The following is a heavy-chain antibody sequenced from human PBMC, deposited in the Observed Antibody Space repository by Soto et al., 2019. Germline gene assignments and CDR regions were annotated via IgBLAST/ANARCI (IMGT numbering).Heavy chain of an antibody. CDR3: ARGQAAMNDAFDI. V-gene: IGHV4-4*07. CDR2: IYSSGST. D-gene: IGHD5-18*01. J-gene: IGHJ3*02. Sequence: PSETLSLTCTVSGGSISSYYWRWIRQPAGKGLEWIGRIYSSGSTEYNPSLKSRVIMSVDTSTNQFALKLRSLTAADTAVYHCARGQAAMNDAFDIWGQGTMVTVS. CDR1: GGSISSYY.